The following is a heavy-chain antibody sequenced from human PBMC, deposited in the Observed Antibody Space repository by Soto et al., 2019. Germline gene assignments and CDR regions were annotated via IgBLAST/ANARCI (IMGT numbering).Heavy chain of an antibody. D-gene: IGHD2-2*01. V-gene: IGHV3-30-3*01. CDR3: ARFCISTSCYASFDY. CDR2: ISYDGSNK. Sequence: QVQLVESGGGVVQPGRSLRLSCAASGFTFSSYAMHWVRQAPGKGLEWVAVISYDGSNKYYADSVKGRFTISRDNSKNTLYLQMNSLRAEDTAVYYCARFCISTSCYASFDYRGQGTLVTVSS. J-gene: IGHJ4*02. CDR1: GFTFSSYA.